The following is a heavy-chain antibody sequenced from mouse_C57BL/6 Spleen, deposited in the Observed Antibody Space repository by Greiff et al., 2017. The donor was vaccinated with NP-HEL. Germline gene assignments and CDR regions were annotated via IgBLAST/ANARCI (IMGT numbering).Heavy chain of an antibody. J-gene: IGHJ2*01. CDR3: TRSGSTYVFDY. D-gene: IGHD5-1*01. Sequence: QVQLKESGAELVRPGASVTLSCKASGYTFTDYEMHWVKQTPVHGLEWIGAIDPETGGTAYNQKFKGKAILTADKSSSTAYMELRSLTSEDSAVYYCTRSGSTYVFDYWGQGTTLTVSS. V-gene: IGHV1-15*01. CDR2: IDPETGGT. CDR1: GYTFTDYE.